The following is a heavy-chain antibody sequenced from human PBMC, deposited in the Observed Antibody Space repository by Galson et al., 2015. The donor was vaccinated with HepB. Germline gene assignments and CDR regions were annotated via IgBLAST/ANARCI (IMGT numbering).Heavy chain of an antibody. CDR3: VRLEGGGFRGGSGSFDY. D-gene: IGHD2-15*01. J-gene: IGHJ4*02. CDR1: GFTFSSYA. V-gene: IGHV3-23*01. CDR2: ISGSGGST. Sequence: LRLSCAASGFTFSSYAMSWVRQAPGKGLEGVSAISGSGGSTYYADSVKGRFTVSRDNSISTVYLQMNSLRTEDTAFYYCVRLEGGGFRGGSGSFDYWGRGTLVTVSS.